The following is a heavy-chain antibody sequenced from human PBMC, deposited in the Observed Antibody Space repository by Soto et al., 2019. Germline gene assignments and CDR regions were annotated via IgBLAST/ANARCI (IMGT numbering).Heavy chain of an antibody. V-gene: IGHV3-23*01. CDR3: AKDLGDSSGYPTYYFDY. CDR1: GFTFNSYA. CDR2: ISGSGGST. J-gene: IGHJ4*02. Sequence: HPGGSLRLSCAASGFTFNSYAMSYVRQAPGKGLEWVSAISGSGGSTYYADSVKGRFTISRDNSKNTLYLQMNSLRAEDTAVYYCAKDLGDSSGYPTYYFDYWGQGTLVTVSS. D-gene: IGHD3-22*01.